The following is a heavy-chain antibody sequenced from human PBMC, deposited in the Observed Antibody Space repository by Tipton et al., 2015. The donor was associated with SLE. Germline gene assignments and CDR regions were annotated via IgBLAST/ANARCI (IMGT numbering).Heavy chain of an antibody. CDR1: GFTFSSYA. D-gene: IGHD6-6*01. Sequence: SLRLSCAASGFTFSSYAMHWVRQAPGKGLEWVAVISYDGSNKYYADSVKGRFTISRDNSKNTLYLQMNSLRAEDTAVYYCASAAGLGSSERWGQGTLVTVSS. V-gene: IGHV3-30-3*01. J-gene: IGHJ4*02. CDR3: ASAAGLGSSER. CDR2: ISYDGSNK.